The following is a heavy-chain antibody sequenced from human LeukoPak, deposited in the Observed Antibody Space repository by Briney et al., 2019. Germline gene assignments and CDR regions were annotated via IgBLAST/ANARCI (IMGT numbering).Heavy chain of an antibody. V-gene: IGHV3-30*18. Sequence: PGGSLRLSCAASGFTFSSYGMHWVRQAPGKGLEWVAVISYDGSNKYYADSVKGRFTISRDNSKNTLYLQMNSLRAEDTAVYYCAKELGRVYPGDYYYYGMDVWGQGTTVTVSS. CDR2: ISYDGSNK. D-gene: IGHD5/OR15-5a*01. CDR3: AKELGRVYPGDYYYYGMDV. CDR1: GFTFSSYG. J-gene: IGHJ6*02.